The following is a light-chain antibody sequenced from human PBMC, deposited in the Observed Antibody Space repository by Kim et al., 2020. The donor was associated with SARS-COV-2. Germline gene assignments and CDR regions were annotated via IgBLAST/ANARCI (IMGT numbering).Light chain of an antibody. CDR2: AAS. J-gene: IGKJ4*01. Sequence: SVGDRVTITCRASQVIINYLAWYQQKPGKVPKLLIYAASTLQSGVPSRFSGSGSGTDFTLTISSLQPEDVATYYCQKYNSAPRLTFGGGTKVDIK. CDR1: QVIINY. V-gene: IGKV1-27*01. CDR3: QKYNSAPRLT.